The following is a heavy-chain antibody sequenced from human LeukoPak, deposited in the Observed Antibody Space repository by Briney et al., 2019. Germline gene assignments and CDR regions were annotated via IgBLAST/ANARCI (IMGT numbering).Heavy chain of an antibody. CDR2: IWNAGTNT. V-gene: IGHV3-33*01. D-gene: IGHD3-16*01. CDR1: GFSFSTYG. CDR3: AGDTPPGGDYYFDY. Sequence: PGVSLRLSCAASGFSFSTYGVHWVRQAPGKGLEWVALIWNAGTNTYYADSVKGRFTISGDNSKNTLYLQMNSLRAEDTAVYYCAGDTPPGGDYYFDYWGQGTLVIVSS. J-gene: IGHJ4*02.